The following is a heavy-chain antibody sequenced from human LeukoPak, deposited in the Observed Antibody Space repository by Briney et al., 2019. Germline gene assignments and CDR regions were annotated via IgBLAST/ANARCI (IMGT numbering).Heavy chain of an antibody. V-gene: IGHV4-39*02. D-gene: IGHD5-12*01. CDR2: IYYSGST. CDR1: GGSISSSSYY. Sequence: SETLSLTCTVSGGSISSSSYYWGWIRQPPGKGLEWIGSIYYSGSTYYNPSLKCRVTISVDTSKNQFSLKLSSVTAADTAVYYCAKDLGYSGYDPLGLWGQGTLVTVSS. CDR3: AKDLGYSGYDPLGL. J-gene: IGHJ4*02.